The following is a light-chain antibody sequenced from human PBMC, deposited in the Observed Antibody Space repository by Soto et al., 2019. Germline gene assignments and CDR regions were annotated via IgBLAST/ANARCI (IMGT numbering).Light chain of an antibody. J-gene: IGKJ2*01. Sequence: ESVLTQSPGTLSLSPGERATLSCRASQSVSSSYLAWYQQKPGQAPRLLIYGASSRATGIPDRFSGSGSGTDFTLTISRLEPDDFALYYCQQYGSSPTFGQGTKLEIK. CDR1: QSVSSSY. V-gene: IGKV3-20*01. CDR3: QQYGSSPT. CDR2: GAS.